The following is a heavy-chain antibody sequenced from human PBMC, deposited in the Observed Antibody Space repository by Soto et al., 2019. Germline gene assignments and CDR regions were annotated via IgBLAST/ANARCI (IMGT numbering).Heavy chain of an antibody. J-gene: IGHJ5*02. V-gene: IGHV1-3*01. Sequence: QVQLVQSGAEVKKPGASVKISCKASGYTFTSYPLHWVRQAPGQGLEWMGRLNVGNGATDYSQKFQGRVTFTRDTSARTAYMELSSLTSEDTAEYFCAREEEVCGGRCWTYSSFDPWGQGTLVSVSS. CDR3: AREEEVCGGRCWTYSSFDP. D-gene: IGHD2-21*01. CDR1: GYTFTSYP. CDR2: LNVGNGAT.